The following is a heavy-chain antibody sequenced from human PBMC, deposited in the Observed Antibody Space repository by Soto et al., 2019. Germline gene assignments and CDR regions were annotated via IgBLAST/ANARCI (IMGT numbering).Heavy chain of an antibody. D-gene: IGHD6-19*01. Sequence: VQLVESGGGVVQPGRSLRLSCAASGFTFSDYAMHWVRQAPGKGLEWVAVVSHDGRNTHYADSVKGRFTISRDSSKNTVSREMTSLGAEDTAVYYCGKGGRQWLVTSDFNYWGQGALVTVSS. J-gene: IGHJ4*02. CDR1: GFTFSDYA. CDR3: GKGGRQWLVTSDFNY. V-gene: IGHV3-30*18. CDR2: VSHDGRNT.